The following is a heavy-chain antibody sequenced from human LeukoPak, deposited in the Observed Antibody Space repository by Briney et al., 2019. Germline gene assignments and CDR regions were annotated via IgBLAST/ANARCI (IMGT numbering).Heavy chain of an antibody. V-gene: IGHV3-48*04. CDR1: GFSFSEYS. Sequence: PGGSLRLSCAASGFSFSEYSMKWVRPAPGKGRERIVYINSSSITIYHAESVKGRFSISRDNAKNSVYLQMNSRRGEDTALYYCARSYAAGPDRYLDGWGKGTTVTVYS. D-gene: IGHD3-10*01. CDR3: ARSYAAGPDRYLDG. J-gene: IGHJ6*04. CDR2: INSSSITI.